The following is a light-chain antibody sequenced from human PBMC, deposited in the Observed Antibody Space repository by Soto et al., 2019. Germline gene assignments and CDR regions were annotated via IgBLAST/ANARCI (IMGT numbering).Light chain of an antibody. J-gene: IGKJ5*01. CDR3: QQSYMDPIT. CDR2: AAS. V-gene: IGKV1-9*01. CDR1: QGIANY. Sequence: DIQLTQSPSFLSASVGDRVTISCRASQGIANYLAWYQQKPGKAPKLLIYAASTLQSGVPSRFSGSGSGTEFTLTISSLQPEDFATYYCQQSYMDPITFGQGTRLEIK.